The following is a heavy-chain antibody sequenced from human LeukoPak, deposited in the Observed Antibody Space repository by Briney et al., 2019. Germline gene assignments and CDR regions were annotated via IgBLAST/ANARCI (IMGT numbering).Heavy chain of an antibody. Sequence: SETLSLTCTVSGGSISSYYRSWIRQPPGKGLEWIGYIYYSGGTNYNPSLKSRVTISVDTSRNQFSLKLSSVTAADTAVYYCARAGVAAAGFGTFDYWGQGTLVTVSS. CDR2: IYYSGGT. CDR1: GGSISSYY. CDR3: ARAGVAAAGFGTFDY. V-gene: IGHV4-59*01. J-gene: IGHJ4*02. D-gene: IGHD6-13*01.